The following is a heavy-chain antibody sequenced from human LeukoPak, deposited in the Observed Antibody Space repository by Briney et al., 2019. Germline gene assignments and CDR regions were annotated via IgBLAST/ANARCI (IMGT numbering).Heavy chain of an antibody. D-gene: IGHD3-10*01. CDR2: IGGGGPTT. CDR3: ARLSGIWFGEYYLDY. J-gene: IGHJ4*02. V-gene: IGHV3-23*01. Sequence: GGSLRLSCAASGFTFSTYAMNWVRQAPAKGLEWVSTIGGGGPTTDYADSVKDRFTIPRDNSKNTLYLQMNSLRAEDTAVYFCARLSGIWFGEYYLDYWGQGTLVTVSS. CDR1: GFTFSTYA.